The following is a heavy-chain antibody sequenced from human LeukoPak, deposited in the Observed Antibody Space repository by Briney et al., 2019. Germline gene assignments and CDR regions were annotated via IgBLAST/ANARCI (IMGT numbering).Heavy chain of an antibody. CDR1: GFTFSSYW. V-gene: IGHV3-7*01. CDR3: AKLVDSSSWLDY. D-gene: IGHD6-13*01. J-gene: IGHJ4*02. Sequence: GGSLRLSCAASGFTFSSYWMSWVRQAPGKGLEWVANIKQDGSEKYYVDSVKGRFTISRDNSKNTLYLQMNSLRAEDTAVYYCAKLVDSSSWLDYWGQGTLVTVSS. CDR2: IKQDGSEK.